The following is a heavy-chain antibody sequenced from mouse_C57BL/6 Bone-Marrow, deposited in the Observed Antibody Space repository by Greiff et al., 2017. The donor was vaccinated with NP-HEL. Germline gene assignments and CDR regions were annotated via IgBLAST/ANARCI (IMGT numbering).Heavy chain of an antibody. D-gene: IGHD2-1*01. CDR3: ARKDYYGNYDAMDY. CDR1: GYAFTNYL. V-gene: IGHV1-54*01. Sequence: QVQLQQSGAELVRPGTSVKVSCKASGYAFTNYLIEWVKQRPGQGLEWIGVINPGSGGTNYNEKFKGKATLTADKSSSTAYMQLSSLTSEDSAVYFCARKDYYGNYDAMDYWGQGTSVTVSS. J-gene: IGHJ4*01. CDR2: INPGSGGT.